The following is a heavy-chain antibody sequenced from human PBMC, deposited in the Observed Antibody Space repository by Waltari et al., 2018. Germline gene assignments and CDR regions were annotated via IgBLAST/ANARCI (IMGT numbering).Heavy chain of an antibody. Sequence: QVQLQESGPGLVKPSETLSLTCTVSGGSISRYYWSWIRQPPGKGLVWIGYIYYSGSTNYNPSLKSRVTISVATSKNQFSQKLSSVTAVDTAVYYCARGGYYDSSGYYWARDAFDIWGQGTMVTVSS. CDR1: GGSISRYY. J-gene: IGHJ3*02. D-gene: IGHD3-22*01. V-gene: IGHV4-59*01. CDR3: ARGGYYDSSGYYWARDAFDI. CDR2: IYYSGST.